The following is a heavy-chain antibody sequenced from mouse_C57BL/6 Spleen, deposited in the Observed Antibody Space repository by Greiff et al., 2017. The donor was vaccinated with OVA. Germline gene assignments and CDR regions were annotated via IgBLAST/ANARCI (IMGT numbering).Heavy chain of an antibody. CDR2: IDPSDSET. CDR1: GYTFTSYW. V-gene: IGHV1-52*01. Sequence: QVQLQQSGAELVRPGSSVKLSCKASGYTFTSYWMHWVKQRPIQGLEWIGNIDPSDSETYYTQKFKDKATFTVDKSSRTAYMKLNSLTSEDSAVYYCARGWDGYYFDYWGQGTTLTVSS. J-gene: IGHJ2*01. CDR3: ARGWDGYYFDY. D-gene: IGHD2-3*01.